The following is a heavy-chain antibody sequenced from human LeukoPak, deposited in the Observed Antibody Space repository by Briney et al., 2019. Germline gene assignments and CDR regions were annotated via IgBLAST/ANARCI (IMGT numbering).Heavy chain of an antibody. CDR3: AKATYYYDNSGYYSYFYGMDV. Sequence: GGSLRLSCAASGFTFSSYAMSWVRQAPGKGLEWVSAISGSGGSTYYADSVKGRFTISRDNSKNTLYLQMNSLRAEDTALYYCAKATYYYDNSGYYSYFYGMDVWGQGTTVTVSS. J-gene: IGHJ6*02. CDR2: ISGSGGST. D-gene: IGHD3-22*01. V-gene: IGHV3-23*01. CDR1: GFTFSSYA.